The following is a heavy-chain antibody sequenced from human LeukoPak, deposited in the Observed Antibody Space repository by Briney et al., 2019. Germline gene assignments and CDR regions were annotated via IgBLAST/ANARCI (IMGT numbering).Heavy chain of an antibody. CDR1: GFSFSSYY. CDR2: ISGSGGST. D-gene: IGHD6-19*01. V-gene: IGHV3-23*01. Sequence: GGSPRLSCAASGFSFSSYYMSWVRQAPGKGLEWVSAISGSGGSTYYADSVKGRFTISRDNSKNTLYLQMNSLRAEDTAVYYCAKANSSGWLYYFDYWGQGTLVTVSS. J-gene: IGHJ4*02. CDR3: AKANSSGWLYYFDY.